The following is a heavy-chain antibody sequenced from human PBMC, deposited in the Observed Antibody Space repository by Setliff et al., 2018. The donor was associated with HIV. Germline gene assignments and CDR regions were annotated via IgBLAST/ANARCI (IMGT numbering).Heavy chain of an antibody. CDR2: FIPVLDIT. CDR3: AGPRGDEAFDI. D-gene: IGHD3-10*01. J-gene: IGHJ3*02. V-gene: IGHV1-69*10. CDR1: GGTSNKYA. Sequence: SVKVSCKASGGTSNKYAINWVRQAPGQGLEWMGQFIPVLDITNYAQKFQGRVTITADAASSTMYMELSGLRSGYTAVYYCAGPRGDEAFDIWGQGTMVTVSS.